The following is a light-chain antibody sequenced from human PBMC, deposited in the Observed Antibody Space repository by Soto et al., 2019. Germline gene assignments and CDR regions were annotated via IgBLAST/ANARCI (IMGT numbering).Light chain of an antibody. CDR3: QQYKSYSPIT. Sequence: DIQMTQSPSSVSASVGDRVTISCRASQGIDSWLAWYQQKPGKAPKLLIYDASNLQSGVPSTFSGSVSGTEFTLTISSLQPDDFATYYCQQYKSYSPITFGQGTRLEIK. CDR1: QGIDSW. J-gene: IGKJ5*01. CDR2: DAS. V-gene: IGKV1-5*01.